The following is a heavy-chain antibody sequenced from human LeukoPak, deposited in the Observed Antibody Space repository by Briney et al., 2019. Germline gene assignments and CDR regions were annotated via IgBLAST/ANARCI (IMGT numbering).Heavy chain of an antibody. Sequence: GGSLRLSCAASGFTSSSYAMGWVRQAPGKGLEWVSAISGSGGSTYYADSVKGRFTISRDRSKNTLYLQMNSLRAEDTAVYYCARAQSRYSGYDSFPFDSWGQGTLVTVSS. CDR3: ARAQSRYSGYDSFPFDS. V-gene: IGHV3-23*01. D-gene: IGHD5-12*01. J-gene: IGHJ4*02. CDR1: GFTSSSYA. CDR2: ISGSGGST.